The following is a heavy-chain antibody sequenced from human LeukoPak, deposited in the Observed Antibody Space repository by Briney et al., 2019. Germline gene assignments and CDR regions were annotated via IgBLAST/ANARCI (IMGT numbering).Heavy chain of an antibody. J-gene: IGHJ4*02. CDR1: GGSISSYY. D-gene: IGHD6-19*01. CDR3: AGSGWYQGYFDY. V-gene: IGHV4-59*01. CDR2: IYYSGST. Sequence: PSETLSLTCTVSGGSISSYYWSWIRQPPGKGLEWIGYIYYSGSTNYNPSLKSRVTISVDTSKNQFSLKLSSVTAADTAVYYCAGSGWYQGYFDYWGQGTLVTVSS.